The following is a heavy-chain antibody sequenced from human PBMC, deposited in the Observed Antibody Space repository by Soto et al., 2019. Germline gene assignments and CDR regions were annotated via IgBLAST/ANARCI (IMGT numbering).Heavy chain of an antibody. J-gene: IGHJ4*02. CDR1: GFTFSTYA. CDR3: AKVWGWYFDY. Sequence: PGGSLRLSCAASGFTFSTYAMSWVRQAPGKGLEWVSSISVGGGGTYYADSVKGRSTISRDDSQNTLSLQINSLRAEDTAIYYCAKVWGWYFDYWGQGTLVTVSS. CDR2: ISVGGGGT. D-gene: IGHD6-19*01. V-gene: IGHV3-23*01.